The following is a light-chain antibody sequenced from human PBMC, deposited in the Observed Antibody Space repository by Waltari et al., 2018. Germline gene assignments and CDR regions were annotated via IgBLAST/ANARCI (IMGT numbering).Light chain of an antibody. J-gene: IGKJ1*01. CDR2: GAS. Sequence: EIVMTQSPATLSVSPGERATLSCRASQSVSSDLAWYQQKPGQTPRLLIYGASTRATGIPARVSGGGSGTEFTLTITSLQSEDFAVYYCQQYSNWPPWTFGQGTKVEIK. CDR1: QSVSSD. CDR3: QQYSNWPPWT. V-gene: IGKV3-15*01.